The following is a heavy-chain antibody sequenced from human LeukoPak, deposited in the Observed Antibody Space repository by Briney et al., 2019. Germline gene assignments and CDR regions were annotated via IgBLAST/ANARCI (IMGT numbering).Heavy chain of an antibody. CDR1: AVSISDNY. CDR2: TYYSGTT. D-gene: IGHD3-16*01. V-gene: IGHV4-59*01. Sequence: SETLSLTCTVSAVSISDNYWSWIRQPPGKGLEWIGYTYYSGTTKYNPSLKSPVTISANTSKNQFSLKLSSVTAADTAVYYCARDAVWGSLDYWGQGTLVTVYS. J-gene: IGHJ4*02. CDR3: ARDAVWGSLDY.